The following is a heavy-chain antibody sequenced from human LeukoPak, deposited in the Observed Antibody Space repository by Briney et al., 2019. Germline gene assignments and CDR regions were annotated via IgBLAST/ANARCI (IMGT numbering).Heavy chain of an antibody. D-gene: IGHD3-22*01. Sequence: SETLSLTCAVYGGSFSGYYWSWIRQPPGKGLEWIGEINHSGSTNYNPSLKSRVTISVDTSKNRFSLKLSSVTAADTAVYYCARWYYDSSGYYYEDYWGQGTLVTVSS. V-gene: IGHV4-34*01. CDR2: INHSGST. CDR1: GGSFSGYY. CDR3: ARWYYDSSGYYYEDY. J-gene: IGHJ4*02.